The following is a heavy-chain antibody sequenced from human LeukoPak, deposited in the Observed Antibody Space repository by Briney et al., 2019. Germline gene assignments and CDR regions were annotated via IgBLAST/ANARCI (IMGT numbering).Heavy chain of an antibody. Sequence: FTSSASGLTFNGAWLNWVRQAPGKGLEWVANLDPSGSQKRYVDSVKGRFTISKDNPGTSLYLEMNSLRAEDMAAYYCAIWTSGNFWGQGTLVTVSS. D-gene: IGHD1-1*01. CDR3: AIWTSGNF. CDR1: GLTFNGAW. V-gene: IGHV3-7*01. J-gene: IGHJ4*02. CDR2: LDPSGSQK.